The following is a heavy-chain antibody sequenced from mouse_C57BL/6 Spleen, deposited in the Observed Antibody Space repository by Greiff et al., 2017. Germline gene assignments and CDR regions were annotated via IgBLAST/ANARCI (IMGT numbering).Heavy chain of an antibody. V-gene: IGHV5-17*01. CDR2: ISSGSSTI. CDR1: GFTFSDYG. Sequence: EVKLVESGGGLVKPGGSLTLSCAASGFTFSDYGMHWVRQAPEKGLEWVAYISSGSSTIYYADTVKGRFTISRDNAKNTLFLQMTSLRSEDTAMYYCARSWDWYFDVWGTGTTVTVAS. CDR3: ARSWDWYFDV. J-gene: IGHJ1*03.